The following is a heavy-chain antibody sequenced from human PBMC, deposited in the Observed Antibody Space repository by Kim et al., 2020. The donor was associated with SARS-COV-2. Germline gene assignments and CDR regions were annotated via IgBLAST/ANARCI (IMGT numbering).Heavy chain of an antibody. J-gene: IGHJ4*02. CDR3: VKEAAVTTIVVDYYFDY. Sequence: GGSLRLSCVASGFTFSNYGMHWVRQAPGNGLEWVGIVSYEGRNTYYAGSVEGRFTISRDNSKNTLYLQMNSLRAEDTAVYYCVKEAAVTTIVVDYYFDYWGQGTLVTVSS. D-gene: IGHD3-22*01. V-gene: IGHV3-30*18. CDR1: GFTFSNYG. CDR2: VSYEGRNT.